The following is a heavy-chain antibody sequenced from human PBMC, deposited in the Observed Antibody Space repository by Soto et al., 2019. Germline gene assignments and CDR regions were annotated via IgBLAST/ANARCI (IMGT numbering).Heavy chain of an antibody. CDR3: GKVLVGATGHTDSDS. CDR1: GGSIYRSGYY. J-gene: IGHJ4*02. Sequence: TLFLTCTVSGGSIYRSGYYLGWIRQPPGRGLEWIGNIDYNGVTYSNPSLKSRVTISRDTSKNQFSLKLTSVTAADTALYYCGKVLVGATGHTDSDSWGPGTLVTVSS. CDR2: IDYNGVT. V-gene: IGHV4-39*01. D-gene: IGHD2-15*01.